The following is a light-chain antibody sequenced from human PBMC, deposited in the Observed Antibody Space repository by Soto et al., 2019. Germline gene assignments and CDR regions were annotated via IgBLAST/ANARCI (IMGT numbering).Light chain of an antibody. CDR2: AAS. V-gene: IGKV1-8*01. CDR3: QQYYTYPQT. Sequence: AIRMTQSPSSFSASTGDRVTITCRASQGISSYLAWYRQKPGKAPKLLVYAASTLQYGVPSRFSGSGSGTDFTLTISCLQSEDFATYFCQQYYTYPQTFGQGTKVDIK. CDR1: QGISSY. J-gene: IGKJ2*01.